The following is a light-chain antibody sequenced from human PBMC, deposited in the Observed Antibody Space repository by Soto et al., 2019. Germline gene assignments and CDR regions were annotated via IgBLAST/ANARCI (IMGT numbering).Light chain of an antibody. J-gene: IGKJ5*01. CDR2: AAS. Sequence: EIVMTQSPATLSVSPGARATLSCRARQSIGSNLAWYQQKPGQAPRLLIYAASIRASDFPARFSGIVSGTEFTLTIRGLQSDDFAVYYGQQYNNWPPITFGQGTRLEI. CDR3: QQYNNWPPIT. CDR1: QSIGSN. V-gene: IGKV3-15*01.